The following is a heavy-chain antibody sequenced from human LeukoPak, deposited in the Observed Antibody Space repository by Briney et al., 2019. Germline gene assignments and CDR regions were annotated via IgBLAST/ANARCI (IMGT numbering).Heavy chain of an antibody. V-gene: IGHV4-34*01. CDR3: ARVAPGYHYYYMDV. Sequence: PSETLSLTCAVYGESFSGYYWSWIRQPPGKGLEWIGEINHSGSTNYNPSLKSRVTISVDTSKNQFSLKLSSVTAADTAVYYCARVAPGYHYYYMDVWGKGTTVTVSS. CDR1: GESFSGYY. CDR2: INHSGST. D-gene: IGHD2-15*01. J-gene: IGHJ6*03.